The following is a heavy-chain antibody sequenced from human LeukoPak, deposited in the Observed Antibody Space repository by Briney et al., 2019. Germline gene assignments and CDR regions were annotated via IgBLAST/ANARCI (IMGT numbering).Heavy chain of an antibody. CDR1: GDSVSSNSAA. Sequence: SQTLLFTCAISGDSVSSNSAAWNWIRQSPSRGLEWLGRTYYRSKWYNDYAVSVKSRITINPDTSKNQFSLQLNSVTPEDTAVYYCARGGPNHNAYKAARPYHFDYWGQGTLVTVSS. J-gene: IGHJ4*02. V-gene: IGHV6-1*01. CDR3: ARGGPNHNAYKAARPYHFDY. CDR2: TYYRSKWYN. D-gene: IGHD6-6*01.